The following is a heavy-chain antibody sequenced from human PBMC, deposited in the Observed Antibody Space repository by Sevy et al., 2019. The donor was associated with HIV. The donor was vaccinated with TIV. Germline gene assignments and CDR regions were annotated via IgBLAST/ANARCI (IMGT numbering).Heavy chain of an antibody. CDR1: GFTFSSYA. D-gene: IGHD3-3*01. CDR2: ISGSGGST. V-gene: IGHV3-23*01. CDR3: AKDRGDNYDFWSGLFDY. J-gene: IGHJ4*02. Sequence: GGSLRLSCAASGFTFSSYAMSWVRQAPGKGLEWVSGISGSGGSTYYADSVKGRFTISRDNSKNTLYLQMNSLRAEDTAVYYCAKDRGDNYDFWSGLFDYWGQGTLVTVSS.